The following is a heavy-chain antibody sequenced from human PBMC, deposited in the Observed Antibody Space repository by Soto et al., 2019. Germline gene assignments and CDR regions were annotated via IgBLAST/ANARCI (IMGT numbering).Heavy chain of an antibody. V-gene: IGHV3-7*03. Sequence: GGSLRLSCVGSGFRFSEYPLNWVRQARGQGLECVANRKRRGTSTNYVDYVRGRFSTSRDNIRISFNLNMDNMRVGDTATYYCVRGTTAQGTDIWGRGTTVTVAS. CDR3: VRGTTAQGTDI. D-gene: IGHD1-1*01. CDR1: GFRFSEYP. J-gene: IGHJ6*02. CDR2: RKRRGTST.